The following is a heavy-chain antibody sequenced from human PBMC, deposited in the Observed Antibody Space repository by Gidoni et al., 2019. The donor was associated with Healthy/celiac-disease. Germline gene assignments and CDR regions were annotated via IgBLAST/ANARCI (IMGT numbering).Heavy chain of an antibody. CDR2: IYYSGST. J-gene: IGHJ6*02. V-gene: IGHV4-31*03. CDR1: GGSISSGGSY. CDR3: ARVSSDYYDSSGYQRGVMDV. D-gene: IGHD3-22*01. Sequence: QVQLQESGPGLVKPSQTLSLTCTVSGGSISSGGSYWSWIRQHPGKGLEWIGYIYYSGSTYYNPSLKSRVTISVDTSKNQFSLKLSSVTAADTAVYYCARVSSDYYDSSGYQRGVMDVWGQGTTVTVSS.